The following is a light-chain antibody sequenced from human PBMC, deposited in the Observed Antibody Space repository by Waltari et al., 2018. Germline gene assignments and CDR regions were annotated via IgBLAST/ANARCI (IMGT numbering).Light chain of an antibody. CDR1: QSIDSS. Sequence: EIVLTQSPATLSLSPGERATVSCRASQSIDSSLGWYQHKPGPPPRLLIYGASIRATGIPARFSGSGSGTDFTLTITSLEPEDFAVYYCQQRSTWPPSVTFGQGTKLEI. V-gene: IGKV3-11*01. CDR3: QQRSTWPPSVT. CDR2: GAS. J-gene: IGKJ2*01.